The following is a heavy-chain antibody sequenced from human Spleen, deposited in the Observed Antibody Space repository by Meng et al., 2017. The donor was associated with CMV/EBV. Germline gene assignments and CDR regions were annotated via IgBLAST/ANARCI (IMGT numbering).Heavy chain of an antibody. CDR2: INPNSGGT. J-gene: IGHJ6*02. CDR1: GYTFTGYY. CDR3: ARDRAGRGYYYGMDV. D-gene: IGHD6-19*01. V-gene: IGHV1-2*02. Sequence: GESLKISCAASGYTFTGYYMHWVRQAPGQGLEWMGWINPNSGGTNYAQKFQGRVTMTRDTSISTAYMELSRLRSDDTAVYYCARDRAGRGYYYGMDVWGQGTTVTVSS.